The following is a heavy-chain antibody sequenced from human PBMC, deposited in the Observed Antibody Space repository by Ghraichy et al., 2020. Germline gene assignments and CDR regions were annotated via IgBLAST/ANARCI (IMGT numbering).Heavy chain of an antibody. CDR3: AKGWLVVVIDY. V-gene: IGHV3-23*01. CDR2: ISGSGGST. J-gene: IGHJ4*02. Sequence: GESLNISCAASGFTFSSYAMSWVRQAPGKGLEWVSAISGSGGSTYYADSVKGRFTISRDNSKNTLYLQMNSLRAEDTAVYYCAKGWLVVVIDYWGQGTLVTVSS. D-gene: IGHD3-22*01. CDR1: GFTFSSYA.